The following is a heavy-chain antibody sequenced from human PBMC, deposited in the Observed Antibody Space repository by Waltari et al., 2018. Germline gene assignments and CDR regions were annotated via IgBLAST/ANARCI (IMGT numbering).Heavy chain of an antibody. CDR1: GFTFSSCA. CDR3: ARSFYAFDAFDI. D-gene: IGHD3-16*01. J-gene: IGHJ3*02. V-gene: IGHV3-30*11. Sequence: QVQLVESGGGVVQPGRYLRLPCAAAGFTFSSCAMDWVRQAPGKGLEWVAVISYDGSNKYYADSVKGRFTISRDNSKNTLYLQMNSLRAEDTAVYYCARSFYAFDAFDIWGQGTMVTVSS. CDR2: ISYDGSNK.